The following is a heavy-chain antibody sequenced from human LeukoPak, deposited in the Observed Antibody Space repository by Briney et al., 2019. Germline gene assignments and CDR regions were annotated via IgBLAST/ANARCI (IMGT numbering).Heavy chain of an antibody. V-gene: IGHV3-33*01. CDR2: IWYDGSNK. Sequence: GGSLRLPCAASGFTFSSYGMHWVRQAPGKGLEWEAVIWYDGSNKYYADSVKGRFTISRDNSKNTLYLQMNSLRAEDTAVYYCARDYHSSSWPGYWGQGTLVTVSS. J-gene: IGHJ4*02. D-gene: IGHD6-13*01. CDR1: GFTFSSYG. CDR3: ARDYHSSSWPGY.